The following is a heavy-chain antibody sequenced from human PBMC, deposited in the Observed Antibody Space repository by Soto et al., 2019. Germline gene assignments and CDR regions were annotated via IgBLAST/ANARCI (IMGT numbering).Heavy chain of an antibody. CDR3: ARDFSKSNLDS. J-gene: IGHJ4*02. V-gene: IGHV3-7*01. CDR1: GFTFSSNW. CDR2: IKSDGSKT. Sequence: GSLRLSCAASGFTFSSNWMSWVRQAPGKGLEWVANIKSDGSKTNYVDSVKGRFTISRDNAKNSLHLQMNSLRVEDTGVYYCARDFSKSNLDSWGQGSLVTVSS. D-gene: IGHD2-2*01.